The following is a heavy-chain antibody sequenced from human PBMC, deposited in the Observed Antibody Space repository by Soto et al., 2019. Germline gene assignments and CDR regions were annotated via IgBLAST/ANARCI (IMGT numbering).Heavy chain of an antibody. Sequence: QVQLVQSGAEVKKPGASVKVSCKASGYTFTSYDINWVRQATGQGLEWMERMNPNSGNTGYAQKFQGKVTMTRNTSISTDYKELSSLRSEDTAVYYCARVGYSSSWYVWFDPWGQGTLVTVSS. J-gene: IGHJ5*02. CDR2: MNPNSGNT. D-gene: IGHD6-13*01. CDR3: ARVGYSSSWYVWFDP. V-gene: IGHV1-8*01. CDR1: GYTFTSYD.